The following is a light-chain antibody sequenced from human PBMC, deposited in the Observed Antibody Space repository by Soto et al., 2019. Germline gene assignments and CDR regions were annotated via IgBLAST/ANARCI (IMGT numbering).Light chain of an antibody. CDR2: AAS. J-gene: IGKJ1*01. V-gene: IGKV1-39*01. CDR3: QQSYTTLWT. Sequence: DIQMTQSPSSLSASVGDRVTITCRASQTISSYLNWNQQKPGKAPKLLIYAASSLQGGVPSRFSGSGSGTDFTLTISSLQPEDFATYYCQQSYTTLWTFGQGTKVEIK. CDR1: QTISSY.